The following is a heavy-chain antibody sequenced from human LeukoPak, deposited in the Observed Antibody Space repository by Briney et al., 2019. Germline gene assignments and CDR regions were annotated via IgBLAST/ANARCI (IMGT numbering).Heavy chain of an antibody. V-gene: IGHV3-7*01. CDR2: IKQDGSQK. CDR3: AAQRAVGFDY. J-gene: IGHJ4*02. CDR1: GFTFSTYY. Sequence: PGGSPRLSCAASGFTFSTYYMTWVRQAPGKGLEWVANIKQDGSQKYYVDSVQGRFTISRDNAKNSLYLQMNSLRAEDTAVYYCAAQRAVGFDYWGQGTLVTVSS. D-gene: IGHD6-19*01.